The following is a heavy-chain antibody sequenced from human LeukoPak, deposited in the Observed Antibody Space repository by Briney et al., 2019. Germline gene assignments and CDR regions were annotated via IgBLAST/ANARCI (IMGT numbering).Heavy chain of an antibody. D-gene: IGHD2-2*01. CDR3: ARHFARGSMTSPAGY. V-gene: IGHV5-51*01. CDR1: GYSFTSYW. CDR2: INPDDSDT. J-gene: IGHJ4*02. Sequence: GESLKISCKGSGYSFTSYWIGWVRQMPGKGLEWMGIINPDDSDTRYSPSFQGQVTISADKSISTAYLQWSSLKASDTAMYYCARHFARGSMTSPAGYWGQGTLVTVSS.